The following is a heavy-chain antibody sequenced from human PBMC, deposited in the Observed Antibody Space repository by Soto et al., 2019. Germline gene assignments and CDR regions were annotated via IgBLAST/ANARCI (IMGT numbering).Heavy chain of an antibody. D-gene: IGHD4-17*01. V-gene: IGHV3-23*01. Sequence: EVQMLESGGGLVQPGGSLRLSCAASGFTFSSYALTWVRQAPGKGLEWVSSITGSGDYTRYTDSVKGRFTITRDNAKNTLFLQMKSPRADAPTIYYCGKDASGDYFGDFDLWSQGTMFTVSS. CDR2: ITGSGDYT. J-gene: IGHJ3*01. CDR1: GFTFSSYA. CDR3: GKDASGDYFGDFDL.